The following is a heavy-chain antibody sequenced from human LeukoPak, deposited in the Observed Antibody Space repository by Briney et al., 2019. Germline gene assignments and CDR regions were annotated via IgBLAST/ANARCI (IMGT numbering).Heavy chain of an antibody. D-gene: IGHD2-21*02. V-gene: IGHV4-59*01. Sequence: SETLSLTCTVSGGSISSYYWSWIRQPPGKGLEWIGYIYYSGSTNYNPSLKSRVTISVDTSKNQFSLKLSSVTAADTAVYYCASSGYMVTTYYYYYYMDVWGKGTTVTVSS. CDR3: ASSGYMVTTYYYYYYMDV. J-gene: IGHJ6*03. CDR2: IYYSGST. CDR1: GGSISSYY.